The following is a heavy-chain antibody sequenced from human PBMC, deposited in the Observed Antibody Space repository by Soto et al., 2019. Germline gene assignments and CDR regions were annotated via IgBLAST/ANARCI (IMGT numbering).Heavy chain of an antibody. CDR1: GYTFTSYY. V-gene: IGHV1-46*01. Sequence: ASVKVSCKASGYTFTSYYIYWVRQAPGQGLEWMGIINPSGGSTSYAQKFQGRVTMTRDTSTSTVYMELSSLRSEDTAVYYCATIRYFDWLSTTYYYGMDVWGQGTTVTVSS. CDR3: ATIRYFDWLSTTYYYGMDV. D-gene: IGHD3-9*01. J-gene: IGHJ6*02. CDR2: INPSGGST.